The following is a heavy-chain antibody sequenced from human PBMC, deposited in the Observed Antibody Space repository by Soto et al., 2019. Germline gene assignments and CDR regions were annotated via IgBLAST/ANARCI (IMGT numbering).Heavy chain of an antibody. CDR2: INPRGGRP. V-gene: IGHV1-46*04. Sequence: QVHLVQSGTEVKKPGASVTVSCRASGYTFTSYSLHWVRQAPGKGLEWMGLINPRGGRPTYAQKLQGRITITRDTSTSTVYMEVNSLRPEDTAVYYCARETTVADPYYFFDGLDVWGQGTRVNVSS. CDR3: ARETTVADPYYFFDGLDV. CDR1: GYTFTSYS. J-gene: IGHJ6*02. D-gene: IGHD4-17*01.